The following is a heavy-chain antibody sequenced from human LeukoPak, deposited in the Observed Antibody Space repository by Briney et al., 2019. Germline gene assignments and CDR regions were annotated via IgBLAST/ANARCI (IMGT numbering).Heavy chain of an antibody. V-gene: IGHV4-39*01. CDR2: MYYSGST. Sequence: SETLSLTCTVSGGSITGSSYYWGWIRQPPGKGLEWIGSMYYSGSTYHNPSLKSRLTISVDTSKNQFSLKLTSVTAADTAVYYCARQYYDNTGYYYFDYWGQGTLVTVSS. CDR1: GGSITGSSYY. J-gene: IGHJ4*02. D-gene: IGHD3-22*01. CDR3: ARQYYDNTGYYYFDY.